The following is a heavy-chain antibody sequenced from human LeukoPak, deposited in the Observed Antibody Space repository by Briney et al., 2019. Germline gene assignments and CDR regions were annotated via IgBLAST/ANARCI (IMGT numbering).Heavy chain of an antibody. J-gene: IGHJ6*03. CDR2: IDWDDDK. CDR3: ARCLIAEWEREWYYYYYYMDV. Sequence: SGPTLVNPTQTLTLTCTFSGFSLSTRGMCVSWIRQPPGKALEWLARIDWDDDKYYSTSLKTRLTISKDTSKNQVVLTMTNMDPVDTATYYCARCLIAEWEREWYYYYYYMDVWGKGTTVTISS. V-gene: IGHV2-70*11. CDR1: GFSLSTRGMC. D-gene: IGHD1-26*01.